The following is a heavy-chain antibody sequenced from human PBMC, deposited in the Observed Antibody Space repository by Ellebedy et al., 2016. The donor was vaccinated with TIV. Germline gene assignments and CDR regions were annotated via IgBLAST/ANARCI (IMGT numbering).Heavy chain of an antibody. D-gene: IGHD6-6*01. CDR2: IKQDGSEK. V-gene: IGHV3-7*01. CDR1: GFTFSTYW. Sequence: GESLKISCAASGFTFSTYWMSWVRQAPGKGLEWVANIKQDGSEKYYVDSVKGRFTISRDNAKNSLYLQMNSLRAEDTAVYYCARYFSSGGDYWGQGTLVTVSS. CDR3: ARYFSSGGDY. J-gene: IGHJ4*02.